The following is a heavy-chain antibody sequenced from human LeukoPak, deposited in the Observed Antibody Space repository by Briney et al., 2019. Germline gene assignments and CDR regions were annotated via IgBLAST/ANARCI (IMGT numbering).Heavy chain of an antibody. J-gene: IGHJ4*02. CDR2: ISYDGTNK. D-gene: IGHD3-3*01. Sequence: QAGGSLRLSCEASGFTFSSYGMHWVRQAPGKGLEWVAVISYDGTNKYYPDSVKGRFTISRDNSKNTLYLQMNSLRAEDTAVYYCAKDRAFWSGYLDYWGQGTLVTVSS. CDR3: AKDRAFWSGYLDY. V-gene: IGHV3-30*18. CDR1: GFTFSSYG.